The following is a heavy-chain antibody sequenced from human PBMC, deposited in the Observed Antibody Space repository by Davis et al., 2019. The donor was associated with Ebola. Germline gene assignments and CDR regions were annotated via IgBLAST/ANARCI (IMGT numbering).Heavy chain of an antibody. Sequence: GGSLRLSCTDSVITFSSYAMTWVRQAPGKGLEWVSAISGSGGSTYYADSVKGRFTISRDNAKNSLYLQMNSLRDEDTAVYYCARGPSVTFHWYFDLWGRGTLVTVSS. V-gene: IGHV3-23*01. CDR1: VITFSSYA. D-gene: IGHD5/OR15-5a*01. CDR3: ARGPSVTFHWYFDL. CDR2: ISGSGGST. J-gene: IGHJ2*01.